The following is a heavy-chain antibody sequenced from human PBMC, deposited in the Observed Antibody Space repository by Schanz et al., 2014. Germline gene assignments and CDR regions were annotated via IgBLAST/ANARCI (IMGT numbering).Heavy chain of an antibody. CDR2: IYLSDGST. V-gene: IGHV1-46*02. CDR3: AFDRDDAYDI. Sequence: QVQLVQSGAEVKKPGSSVKVSCKATGDTFDNFGISWVRQAPGQGLEWMGRIYLSDGSTRYAQKFQGRVTVTRDTSTTTVYMDLSSLISEDTAVYYCAFDRDDAYDIWGQGTTVTVSS. D-gene: IGHD3-9*01. CDR1: GDTFDNFG. J-gene: IGHJ3*02.